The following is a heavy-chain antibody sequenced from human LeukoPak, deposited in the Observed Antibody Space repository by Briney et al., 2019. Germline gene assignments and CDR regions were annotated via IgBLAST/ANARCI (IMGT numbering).Heavy chain of an antibody. CDR2: ITGSSSSK. CDR1: GFTFSDYD. CDR3: ARPTTSGWYPH. D-gene: IGHD6-19*01. V-gene: IGHV3-48*01. Sequence: GGSLRLSCAAPGFTFSDYDINSIRQAPGTGLEWVSYITGSSSSKYYEDSVKGPFTISRDNAKNSLYLQMNSLRAEDTAVYYCARPTTSGWYPHWGQGTMVTVSS. J-gene: IGHJ3*01.